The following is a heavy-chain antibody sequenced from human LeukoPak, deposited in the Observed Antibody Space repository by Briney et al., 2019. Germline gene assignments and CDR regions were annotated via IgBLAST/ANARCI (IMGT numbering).Heavy chain of an antibody. CDR3: ARHRLPRVYYDSSGYYHDASDI. CDR2: ISGYNGNT. J-gene: IGHJ3*02. D-gene: IGHD3-22*01. CDR1: GYTFTSYG. V-gene: IGHV1-18*01. Sequence: ASVKVSCKASGYTFTSYGINWVRQAPGQGLEWMGWISGYNGNTNYAQKLQGRVTMTTDTSTRTAYMELRSLRSDDTAMYYCARHRLPRVYYDSSGYYHDASDIWGQGTMVTVSS.